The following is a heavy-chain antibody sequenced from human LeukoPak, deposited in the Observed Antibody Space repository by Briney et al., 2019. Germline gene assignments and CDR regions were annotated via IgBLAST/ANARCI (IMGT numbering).Heavy chain of an antibody. Sequence: QSGGSLRLSCAASGFTFSSYATSWVRQARGKGLEWVSAISGSGGSTYYADSVKGRFTISRDNSKNTLYLQMNSLRAEDTAVYYCAKGSGTTVPRYQIDYWGQGTLVTVSS. J-gene: IGHJ4*02. CDR2: ISGSGGST. D-gene: IGHD4-17*01. CDR1: GFTFSSYA. CDR3: AKGSGTTVPRYQIDY. V-gene: IGHV3-23*01.